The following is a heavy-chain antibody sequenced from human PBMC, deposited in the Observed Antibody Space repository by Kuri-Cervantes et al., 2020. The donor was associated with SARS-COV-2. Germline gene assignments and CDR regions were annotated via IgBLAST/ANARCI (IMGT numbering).Heavy chain of an antibody. CDR3: ARDLSQYGDPGFDF. D-gene: IGHD4-17*01. CDR2: IGNTDSTT. Sequence: GGSLRLSCAASGFTFSSYEMNWVRQAPGKGLEWLSYIGNTDSTTYYADSVKGRFTISRDNAKNLLYLQMNSLRAEDTALYYCARDLSQYGDPGFDFWGKGTLVTVSS. J-gene: IGHJ4*02. V-gene: IGHV3-48*03. CDR1: GFTFSSYE.